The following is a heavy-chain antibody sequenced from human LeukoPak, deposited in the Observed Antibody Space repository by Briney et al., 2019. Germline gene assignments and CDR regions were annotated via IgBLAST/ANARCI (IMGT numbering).Heavy chain of an antibody. CDR3: ARHVDWGFDY. V-gene: IGHV3-7*01. Sequence: GGSLRLSCAASGFTFSSYWMTWLRQAPGKGLERVANIKEDGSEKYYVDSVKGRFTISRDNGQNSLYLQMNSLRPEDTAVYFCARHVDWGFDYWGQGTLVTVSS. D-gene: IGHD3-16*01. CDR2: IKEDGSEK. CDR1: GFTFSSYW. J-gene: IGHJ4*02.